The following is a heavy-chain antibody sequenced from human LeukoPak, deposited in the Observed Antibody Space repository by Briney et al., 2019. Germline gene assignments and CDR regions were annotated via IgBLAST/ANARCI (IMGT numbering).Heavy chain of an antibody. J-gene: IGHJ4*02. V-gene: IGHV1-18*01. Sequence: ASVKVSCKASGYTFTSYGISWVRQAPGQGLEWMGWISAYNGNTNYAQKLQGRVTMTTDTSTSTAYMELRSLRSDDTAVYYCARDLYYYGSGTYPTPHYWGQGTLVTVSS. CDR2: ISAYNGNT. CDR3: ARDLYYYGSGTYPTPHY. D-gene: IGHD3-10*01. CDR1: GYTFTSYG.